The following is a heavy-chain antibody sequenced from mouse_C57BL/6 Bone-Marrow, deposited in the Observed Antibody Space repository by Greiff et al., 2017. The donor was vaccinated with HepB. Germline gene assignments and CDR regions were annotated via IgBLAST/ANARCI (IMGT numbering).Heavy chain of an antibody. CDR3: ARRRWLPHYFDY. J-gene: IGHJ2*01. CDR2: IHPNSGST. Sequence: VQLQQPGAELVKPGASVKLSCKASGYTFTSYWMHWVKQRPGQGLEWIGMIHPNSGSTNYNEKFKSKATLTVDKSSSTAYMQLSSLTSEDSAVYYCARRRWLPHYFDYWGQGTTLTVSS. D-gene: IGHD2-3*01. V-gene: IGHV1-64*01. CDR1: GYTFTSYW.